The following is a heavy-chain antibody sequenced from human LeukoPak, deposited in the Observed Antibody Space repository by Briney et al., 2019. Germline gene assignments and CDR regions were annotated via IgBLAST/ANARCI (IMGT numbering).Heavy chain of an antibody. CDR2: IIPMFGTA. CDR3: ALGLGIAAAELDY. J-gene: IGHJ4*02. D-gene: IGHD6-13*01. V-gene: IGHV1-69*06. CDR1: GVAFNNDV. Sequence: SVKVSCKASGVAFNNDVITWVRQAPGQGLECMGGIIPMFGTANYAQKVQGRVTITADKSTNTAYMELSSLTSEDTAVYYCALGLGIAAAELDYWGQGTLVTVSS.